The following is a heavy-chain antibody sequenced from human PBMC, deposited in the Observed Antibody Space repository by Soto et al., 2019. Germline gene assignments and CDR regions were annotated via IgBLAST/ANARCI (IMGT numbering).Heavy chain of an antibody. CDR1: GFTLSNYG. CDR3: AKDKYYD. V-gene: IGHV3-23*01. J-gene: IGHJ4*02. D-gene: IGHD3-16*01. CDR2: ISGSDGST. Sequence: EVQLLESGGGVVQPGGSLRLSCAASGFTLSNYGMNWVRQAPGKGLEWVTGISGSDGSTYYADSVKGRFTISRDSSKNTLYLQMNTLRAEDTAVYYCAKDKYYDWGQGTPVTVSS.